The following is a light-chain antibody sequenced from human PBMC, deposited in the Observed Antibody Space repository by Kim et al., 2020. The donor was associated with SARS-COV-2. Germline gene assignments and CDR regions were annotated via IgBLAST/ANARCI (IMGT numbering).Light chain of an antibody. V-gene: IGLV3-1*01. CDR2: QDN. J-gene: IGLJ3*02. Sequence: SYELTQPPSVSVSPGQTASITCSGDKLGNKYACWYQQKPGQPPVLVIYQDNKRPSGIPERFSGSNSGNTATLTISGTQAMDEADYYCQAWDSSTGVFGGGTQLTVL. CDR1: KLGNKY. CDR3: QAWDSSTGV.